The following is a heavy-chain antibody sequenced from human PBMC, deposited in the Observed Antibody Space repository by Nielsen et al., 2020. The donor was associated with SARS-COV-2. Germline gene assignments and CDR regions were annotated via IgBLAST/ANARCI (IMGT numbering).Heavy chain of an antibody. CDR1: GFTFSSYW. J-gene: IGHJ6*02. D-gene: IGHD6-19*01. CDR3: ARDTMDSSGWADYYYYYGMDV. Sequence: GESLKISCAASGFTFSSYWMSWVRQAPGKGLEWVANIKQDGSEKYYVDSVKGRFTISRDNAKNSLYLQMNSLRAEDTAVYYCARDTMDSSGWADYYYYYGMDVWGQGTTVTVSS. V-gene: IGHV3-7*03. CDR2: IKQDGSEK.